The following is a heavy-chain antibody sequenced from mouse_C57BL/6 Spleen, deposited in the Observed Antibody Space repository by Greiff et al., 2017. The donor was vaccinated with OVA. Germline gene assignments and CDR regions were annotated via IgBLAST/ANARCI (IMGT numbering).Heavy chain of an antibody. V-gene: IGHV1-82*01. Sequence: VQLQESGPELVKPGASVKISCKASGYAFSSSWMNWVKQRPGKGLEWIGRIYPGDGDTNYNGKFKGKATLTADKSSSTAYMQLSSLTSEDSAVYFCARGYYYGYFDVWGTGTTVTVSS. CDR3: ARGYYYGYFDV. J-gene: IGHJ1*03. D-gene: IGHD1-1*01. CDR1: GYAFSSSW. CDR2: IYPGDGDT.